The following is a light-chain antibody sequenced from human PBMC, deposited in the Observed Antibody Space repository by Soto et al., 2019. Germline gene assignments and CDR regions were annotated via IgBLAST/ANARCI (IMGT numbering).Light chain of an antibody. J-gene: IGKJ4*01. CDR2: TSS. CDR1: QGIGNY. Sequence: DIQMNQSPSSLSASVGDRVTITCRASQGIGNYLAWYQQKPGKVPKLLIYTSSTLQSGVPSRFSGSGSGTDFTLTISNLQPEDGATYYCQKHNAAPLTFGGGTKVEIK. V-gene: IGKV1-27*01. CDR3: QKHNAAPLT.